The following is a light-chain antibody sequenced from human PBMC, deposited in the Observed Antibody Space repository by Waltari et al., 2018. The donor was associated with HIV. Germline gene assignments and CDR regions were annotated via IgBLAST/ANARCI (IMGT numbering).Light chain of an antibody. CDR1: SSHIGDFS. V-gene: IGLV1-47*01. J-gene: IGLJ3*02. Sequence: QSVLTQPLSASGTPGQRVTISCSGSSSHIGDFSVSWYQHLPGAAPKLLIYANNLRPSGVPVRFSGSRSGTSASLAISGLRSEDEAVYSCAVWDDSLRGGVFGGGTKLTVL. CDR3: AVWDDSLRGGV. CDR2: ANN.